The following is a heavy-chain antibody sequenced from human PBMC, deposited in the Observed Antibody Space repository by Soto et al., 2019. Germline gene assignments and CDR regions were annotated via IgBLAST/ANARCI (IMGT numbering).Heavy chain of an antibody. J-gene: IGHJ4*02. D-gene: IGHD3-3*01. V-gene: IGHV3-30*03. CDR1: GFSFRTFG. Sequence: PGGSLRLSCAASGFSFRTFGMHWVRQAPGKGLEWVAVISYDGSNKYYADSVKGRFTISRDNSKNTLYLQLNSLRAEDTAVYYCARDKRDLRFLEWSYYFDYWGQGTLVTVSS. CDR2: ISYDGSNK. CDR3: ARDKRDLRFLEWSYYFDY.